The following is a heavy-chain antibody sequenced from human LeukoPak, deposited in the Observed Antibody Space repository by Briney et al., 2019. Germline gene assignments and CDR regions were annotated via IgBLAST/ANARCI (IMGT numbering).Heavy chain of an antibody. J-gene: IGHJ4*02. D-gene: IGHD2-15*01. CDR1: GYTFTVYY. Sequence: ASVKVSCKASGYTFTVYYIHWVRQAPRQGPEWMGWINPNSGGTKYAEKFQGRVTMTRDTSISTAYMEVGRLTSDDTAVYYCARDDCSGGSCYRTWGQGTLVTVSS. CDR3: ARDDCSGGSCYRT. CDR2: INPNSGGT. V-gene: IGHV1-2*02.